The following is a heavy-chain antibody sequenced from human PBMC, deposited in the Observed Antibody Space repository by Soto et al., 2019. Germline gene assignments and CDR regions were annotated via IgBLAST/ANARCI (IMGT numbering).Heavy chain of an antibody. V-gene: IGHV3-30*18. CDR1: GFTFSSYG. CDR3: AKDSGWELLQFHYFDY. D-gene: IGHD1-26*01. Sequence: LRLSCAASGFTFSSYGMHWVRQAPGKGLEWVAVISYDGSNKYYADSVKGRFTISRDNSKNTLYLQMNSLRAEDTAVYYCAKDSGWELLQFHYFDYWGQGTLVTVSS. J-gene: IGHJ4*02. CDR2: ISYDGSNK.